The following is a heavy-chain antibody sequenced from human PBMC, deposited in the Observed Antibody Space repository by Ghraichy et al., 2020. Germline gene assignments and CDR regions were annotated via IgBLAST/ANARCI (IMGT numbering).Heavy chain of an antibody. CDR1: GFTFSDYA. J-gene: IGHJ4*02. D-gene: IGHD3-9*01. V-gene: IGHV3-23*01. CDR2: ISCTGDRT. CDR3: AEHYDLMTGYLGY. Sequence: GGSLRLSCAVSGFTFSDYAMSWVRQGPGKGLEWVSSISCTGDRTLYADSVKGRFTISRDNSKNTLYLQMNSLRADDTALYYCAEHYDLMTGYLGYWGQGTLVIVSS.